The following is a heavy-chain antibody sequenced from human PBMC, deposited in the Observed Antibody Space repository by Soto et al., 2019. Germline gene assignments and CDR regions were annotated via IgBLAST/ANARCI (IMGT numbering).Heavy chain of an antibody. J-gene: IGHJ3*02. CDR2: IYYSGGT. V-gene: IGHV4-31*03. Sequence: QVRLQESGPGLVKPSQTLSLTCTVSGDSMSTAGYYWSWIRQHPGKGLEWIGYIYYSGGTNYNPSLKSRVTMSVDTSKKHFSLELISVTAADTAVYYCARGSHDFWSGYGEAFDIWGQGTLVTVS. CDR3: ARGSHDFWSGYGEAFDI. D-gene: IGHD3-3*01. CDR1: GDSMSTAGYY.